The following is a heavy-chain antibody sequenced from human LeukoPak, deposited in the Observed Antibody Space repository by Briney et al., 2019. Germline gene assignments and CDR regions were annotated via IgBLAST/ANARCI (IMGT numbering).Heavy chain of an antibody. J-gene: IGHJ3*02. CDR1: GYTFTSYG. V-gene: IGHV1-18*01. D-gene: IGHD3-10*01. CDR3: ARDSMVTNVNDAFDI. Sequence: ASVKVSCKASGYTFTSYGISWVRQAPGQGLEWMGWISAYNGNTNYVQKLQGRVTMTTDTSTSTAYMELRSLRADDTAVYYCARDSMVTNVNDAFDIWGQGTIVTVSS. CDR2: ISAYNGNT.